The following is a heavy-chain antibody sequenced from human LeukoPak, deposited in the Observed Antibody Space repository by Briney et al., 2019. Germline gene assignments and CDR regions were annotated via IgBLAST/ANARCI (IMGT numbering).Heavy chain of an antibody. CDR1: GGSICGYY. J-gene: IGHJ3*02. V-gene: IGHV4-59*01. CDR3: ARDMAYVYAFDI. Sequence: SETLSLTCTVYGGSICGYYWIWLRQPPGLGREWFGYTYYSRSTNYNPSLKSRVTIAVDTSKNQFSLKLGSVTAADTPVYYCARDMAYVYAFDIWGQGTMVTVSS. D-gene: IGHD3-16*01. CDR2: TYYSRST.